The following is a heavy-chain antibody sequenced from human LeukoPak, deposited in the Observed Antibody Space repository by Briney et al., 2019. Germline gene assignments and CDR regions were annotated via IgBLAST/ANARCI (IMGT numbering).Heavy chain of an antibody. CDR2: ISSSGSTI. J-gene: IGHJ4*02. Sequence: PGGSLRLSCAASGFTFSSYEMNWVRQAPGKGLEWVSYISSSGSTIYYADSVKGRFTISRDNAKNSLYLQMNSLRAEDTAVYYCASSVLVSRPYYFDCWGQGTLVTVSS. CDR3: ASSVLVSRPYYFDC. CDR1: GFTFSSYE. V-gene: IGHV3-48*03. D-gene: IGHD5/OR15-5a*01.